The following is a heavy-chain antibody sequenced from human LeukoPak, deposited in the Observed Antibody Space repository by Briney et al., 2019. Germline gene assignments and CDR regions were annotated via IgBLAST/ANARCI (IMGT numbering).Heavy chain of an antibody. CDR2: IYYSGST. J-gene: IGHJ5*02. D-gene: IGHD1-26*01. CDR1: GGSISSSSYY. Sequence: SETLSLTCTVSGGSISSSSYYWGWIRQPPGKGLEWIGSIYYSGSTYYNPSLKSRVTISVDTSKNQFSLKLSSVTAADTAVYYCARVGERWFDPWGQGTLVTVSS. CDR3: ARVGERWFDP. V-gene: IGHV4-39*07.